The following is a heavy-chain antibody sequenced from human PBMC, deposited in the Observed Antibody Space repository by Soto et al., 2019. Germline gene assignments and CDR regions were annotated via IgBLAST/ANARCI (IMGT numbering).Heavy chain of an antibody. J-gene: IGHJ3*02. CDR1: GGSFSSNA. V-gene: IGHV1-69*01. CDR3: ASRERVDAFDI. D-gene: IGHD1-26*01. CDR2: IIPILGSA. Sequence: QVQLVQSGAEVKKPGSSVKVSCKASGGSFSSNAISWVRQAPGQGLEWMGGIIPILGSANYAQKFQDRLTITADGSTTTPYMELNSLRSEDAAVYYCASRERVDAFDIWGQGTVVTVSS.